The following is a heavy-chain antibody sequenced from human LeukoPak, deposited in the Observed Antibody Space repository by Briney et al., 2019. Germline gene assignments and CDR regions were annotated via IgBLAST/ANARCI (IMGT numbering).Heavy chain of an antibody. CDR2: INPTGGST. CDR1: GYTFPSYF. V-gene: IGHV1-46*01. J-gene: IGHJ4*02. D-gene: IGHD3-9*01. Sequence: ASVKVSCKASGYTFPSYFMHWVRQAPGQGLEWMGIINPTGGSTTYAQKFQGRVTMTRNTSISTAYMELSSLRSEDTAVYYCARGRDILTGYYDYWGQGTLVTVSS. CDR3: ARGRDILTGYYDY.